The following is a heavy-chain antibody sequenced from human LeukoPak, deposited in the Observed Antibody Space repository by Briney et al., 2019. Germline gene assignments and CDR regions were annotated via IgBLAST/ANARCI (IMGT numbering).Heavy chain of an antibody. CDR3: ARGERRRYISSWYYYYGMDV. CDR2: INHSGST. Sequence: SETLSLTCAVYGGSFSGYYWSWIRQPPGKGLEWIEEINHSGSTNYNPSLKSRVTISVDTSKNQFSLKLSSVTAADTAVYYCARGERRRYISSWYYYYGMDVWGQGTTVTVS. J-gene: IGHJ6*02. V-gene: IGHV4-34*01. D-gene: IGHD6-13*01. CDR1: GGSFSGYY.